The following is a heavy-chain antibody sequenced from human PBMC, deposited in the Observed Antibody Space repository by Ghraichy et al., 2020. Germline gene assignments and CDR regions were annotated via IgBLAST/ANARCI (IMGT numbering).Heavy chain of an antibody. CDR2: IIPIFGTA. V-gene: IGHV1-69*13. D-gene: IGHD6-13*01. Sequence: SVKVSCKASGGTFSSYAISWVRQAPGQGLEWMGGIIPIFGTANYAQKFQGRVTITADESTSTAYMELSSLRSEDTAVYYCARTLGAADLMHYFDYWGQGTLVTVSS. CDR3: ARTLGAADLMHYFDY. J-gene: IGHJ4*02. CDR1: GGTFSSYA.